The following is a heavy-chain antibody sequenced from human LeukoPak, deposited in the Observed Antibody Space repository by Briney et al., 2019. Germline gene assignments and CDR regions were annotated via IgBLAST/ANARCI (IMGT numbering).Heavy chain of an antibody. D-gene: IGHD6-19*01. J-gene: IGHJ4*02. V-gene: IGHV3-23*01. CDR3: AKVISSGWYGWKAFDY. CDR1: GFTFSSYA. Sequence: GGSLRLSCAASGFTFSSYAMSWVRQAPGKGLEWVSVISGSGGSTNYADSVKGRFTISRDNAKNSLYLQMNSLRAEDTALYYCAKVISSGWYGWKAFDYWGQGTLVTVSS. CDR2: ISGSGGST.